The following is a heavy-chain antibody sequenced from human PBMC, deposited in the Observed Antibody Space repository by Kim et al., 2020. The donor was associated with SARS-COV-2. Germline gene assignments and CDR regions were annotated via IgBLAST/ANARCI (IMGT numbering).Heavy chain of an antibody. J-gene: IGHJ3*02. CDR1: GGTFSSYA. Sequence: SVKVSCKASGGTFSSYAISWVRQAPGQGLEWMGGIIPIFGTANYAQKFQGRVTITADESTSTAYMELSSLRSEDTAVYYCARDTCGGDCYETDAFDIWGQGTMVTVSS. CDR2: IIPIFGTA. D-gene: IGHD2-21*02. CDR3: ARDTCGGDCYETDAFDI. V-gene: IGHV1-69*13.